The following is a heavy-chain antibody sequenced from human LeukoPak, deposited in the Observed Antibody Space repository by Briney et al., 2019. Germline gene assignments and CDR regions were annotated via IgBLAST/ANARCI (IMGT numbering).Heavy chain of an antibody. CDR3: AREYSRGRFDY. Sequence: SQTLSLTCGISGDSVSSNSAAWNWIRQSPSGGLEWLGRTYYRSKWYNNYAVSVKSRITINPDSSKNQVSLQLSSVTPEDTAMYYCAREYSRGRFDYWGQGTLVTVSS. V-gene: IGHV6-1*01. J-gene: IGHJ4*02. CDR1: GDSVSSNSAA. CDR2: TYYRSKWYN. D-gene: IGHD5-18*01.